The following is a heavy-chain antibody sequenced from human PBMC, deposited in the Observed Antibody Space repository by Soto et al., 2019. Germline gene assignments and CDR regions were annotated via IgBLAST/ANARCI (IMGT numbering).Heavy chain of an antibody. J-gene: IGHJ4*02. CDR1: GGTFSSYA. V-gene: IGHV1-69*01. CDR2: VIPIFGTS. Sequence: QVQLVQSGAEVKKPGSSVKVSCKASGGTFSSYAISWVRQAPGQGLEWMGGVIPIFGTSNYAQKFQGRVTITADESTSTAYMYLSSLRSEDTAVYYCARGAAGECESLDYWCQGTLVNVSS. D-gene: IGHD3-16*01. CDR3: ARGAAGECESLDY.